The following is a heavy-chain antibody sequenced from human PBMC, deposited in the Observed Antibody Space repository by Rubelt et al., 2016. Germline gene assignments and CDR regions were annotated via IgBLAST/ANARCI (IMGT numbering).Heavy chain of an antibody. CDR2: IYHSGST. V-gene: IGHV4-38-2*02. CDR3: AREDTAMVTSDY. D-gene: IGHD5-18*01. Sequence: QVQLQESGPGLVKPSETLSLTYTVSGYSISSGYYWGWIRQPPGKGLEWIGSIYHSGSTYYNPSLKSRVTISVDTSKNQFSLKLSSVTAADTAVYYCAREDTAMVTSDYWGQGTLVTVSS. J-gene: IGHJ4*02. CDR1: GYSISSGYY.